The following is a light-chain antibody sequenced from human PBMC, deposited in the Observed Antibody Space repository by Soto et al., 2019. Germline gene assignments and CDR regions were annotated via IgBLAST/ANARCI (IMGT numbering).Light chain of an antibody. J-gene: IGKJ2*03. CDR3: QQFDDVPYS. V-gene: IGKV1-33*01. CDR2: DAS. CDR1: QDITNF. Sequence: DIQMTQSPSSLSASVGDRVTITCQASQDITNFLNWYQQKPGKAPKLLIYDASSLQTGVPSRFSGSGSGTDFSFTISSLQPEDIATYYCQQFDDVPYSFGQGTKLAIK.